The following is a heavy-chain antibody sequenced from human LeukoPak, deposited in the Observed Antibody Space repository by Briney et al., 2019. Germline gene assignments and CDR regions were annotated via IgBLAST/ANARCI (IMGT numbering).Heavy chain of an antibody. CDR1: GGTFSSYT. D-gene: IGHD2-2*02. CDR3: ARGRYCSSTSCYTNDY. J-gene: IGHJ4*02. Sequence: SVKVSCKASGGTFSSYTISWVRQAPGQGLEWMGRIIPILGIANYAQKFQGRVTITADKSTSTAYMELSSLRSEDTAVYYCARGRYCSSTSCYTNDYWGQGTLVTVSS. CDR2: IIPILGIA. V-gene: IGHV1-69*02.